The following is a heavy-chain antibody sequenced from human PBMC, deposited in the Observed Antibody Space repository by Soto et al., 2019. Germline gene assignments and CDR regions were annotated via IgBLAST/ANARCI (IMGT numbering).Heavy chain of an antibody. CDR1: GFTFSSYA. CDR3: ARGGDVLRFLEWLSSRYYFDY. D-gene: IGHD3-3*01. J-gene: IGHJ4*02. CDR2: ISYDGSNK. Sequence: PGGSLRLSCAASGFTFSSYAMHWVRQAPGKGLEWVAVISYDGSNKYYADSVKGRFTISRDNSKNTLYLQMNSLRAEDTAVYYCARGGDVLRFLEWLSSRYYFDYWGKGTLVTVSS. V-gene: IGHV3-30-3*01.